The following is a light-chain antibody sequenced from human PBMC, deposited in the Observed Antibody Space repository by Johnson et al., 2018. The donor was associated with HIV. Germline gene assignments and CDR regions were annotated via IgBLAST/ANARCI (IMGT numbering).Light chain of an antibody. CDR3: GTWDSSLSVFYG. CDR2: DNN. Sequence: QSVLTQSPSVSAAPGQKVTISCSGSSSNIGNNFVSWYQQLPGTAPKLLIYDNNKRPSGIPDRFSGSKSGTSATLGITGLQTGDEADYYCGTWDSSLSVFYGFRTGTKVTVL. V-gene: IGLV1-51*01. CDR1: SSNIGNNF. J-gene: IGLJ1*01.